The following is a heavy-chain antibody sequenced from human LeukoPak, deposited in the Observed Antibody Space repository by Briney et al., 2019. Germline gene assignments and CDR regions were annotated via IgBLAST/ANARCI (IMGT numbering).Heavy chain of an antibody. D-gene: IGHD6-19*01. J-gene: IGHJ4*02. CDR2: VADDGKDK. Sequence: GGSLRLSCAASGFTFSTYPMHWVRQAPGKGLEWVAVVADDGKDKHYVESVKGRFTISRDNSKNTVYLQMNSLRPEDTAVYYCAKVWSHMTVAGSYDSWGQGTLVTVSS. CDR1: GFTFSTYP. V-gene: IGHV3-30*04. CDR3: AKVWSHMTVAGSYDS.